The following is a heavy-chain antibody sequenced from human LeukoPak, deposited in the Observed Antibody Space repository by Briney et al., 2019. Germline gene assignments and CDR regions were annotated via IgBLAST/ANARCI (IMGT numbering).Heavy chain of an antibody. J-gene: IGHJ4*02. Sequence: GRSLRLSCAASGFTFSSYGMHWVRQAPGKGLEWVAVISYDGSNKYYADSVKGRFTLSRDNSKNTLYLQMNSLGAEDTAVYYCARDRAVGDIVLDYCGQGTLVTVSS. V-gene: IGHV3-30*03. CDR3: ARDRAVGDIVLDY. CDR2: ISYDGSNK. D-gene: IGHD5-12*01. CDR1: GFTFSSYG.